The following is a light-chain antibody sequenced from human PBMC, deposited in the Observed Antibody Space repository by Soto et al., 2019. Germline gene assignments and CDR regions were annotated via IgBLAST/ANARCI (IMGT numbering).Light chain of an antibody. CDR2: GAS. V-gene: IGKV3-15*01. CDR3: QQYNNWPTT. CDR1: QSVTSN. Sequence: ERVMTQSPATLPVSPGERATLSCRASQSVTSNLAWYQQRPGQAPRLLIYGASTRATGIPARFSGSGSGTEVTLTISRLQSEDFALYYCQQYNNWPTTFGQGIKLEIK. J-gene: IGKJ2*01.